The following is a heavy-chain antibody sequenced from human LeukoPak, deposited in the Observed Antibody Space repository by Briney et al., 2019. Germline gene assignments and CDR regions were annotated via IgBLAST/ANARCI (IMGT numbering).Heavy chain of an antibody. D-gene: IGHD2-21*02. J-gene: IGHJ4*02. Sequence: GGSLTLSCAASGFTFSSYTMSWVRQAPGKELEWVSTISNSGRNTFYTDSVKGRFTISRDNSKNTLYLQMNSLRAGDTAVYSCARARGYCAADCSRYAFDYWGQGTLVTVSS. CDR2: ISNSGRNT. CDR1: GFTFSSYT. CDR3: ARARGYCAADCSRYAFDY. V-gene: IGHV3-23*01.